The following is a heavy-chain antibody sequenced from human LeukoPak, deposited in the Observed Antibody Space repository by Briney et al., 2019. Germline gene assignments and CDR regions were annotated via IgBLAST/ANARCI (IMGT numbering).Heavy chain of an antibody. V-gene: IGHV1-2*02. CDR2: ISPNSGGT. J-gene: IGHJ2*01. CDR1: GYTFTAYY. Sequence: GASVKVSCKASGYTFTAYYIHWVRQAPREGLEWMGCISPNSGGTDYAQKFQGRVTMTGDTSISTAYVELSSLTSDDTAAYYCAIQPWGSGNNWYFDLWGRGTLVTVSS. CDR3: AIQPWGSGNNWYFDL. D-gene: IGHD7-27*01.